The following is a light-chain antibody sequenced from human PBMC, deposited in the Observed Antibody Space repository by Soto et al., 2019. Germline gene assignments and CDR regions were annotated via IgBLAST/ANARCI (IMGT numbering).Light chain of an antibody. Sequence: DIQLTPSPSYLSASVGDRVTITCRASQSISSYLNWYQQKPGKAPKLLIYAASSLQSGVPSRFSGSGSGTDFTLTISSLQPEEFATYYCQQSYSTPRTVGQVTK. CDR3: QQSYSTPRT. J-gene: IGKJ1*01. CDR1: QSISSY. V-gene: IGKV1-39*01. CDR2: AAS.